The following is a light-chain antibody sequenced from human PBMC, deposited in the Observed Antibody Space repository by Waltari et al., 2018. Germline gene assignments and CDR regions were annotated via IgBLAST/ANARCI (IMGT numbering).Light chain of an antibody. V-gene: IGKV3-15*01. CDR3: QQYNDWYS. J-gene: IGKJ2*03. CDR2: DAS. CDR1: QRIANN. Sequence: EKVMTQSPATLSVSPGEVVTLSCRASQRIANNLAWYQYRPGQAPRLLIYDASTRASGIPSRFSGRWSGTEFTLTISGLQSDDCALYYCQQYNDWYSFGQGTKLEI.